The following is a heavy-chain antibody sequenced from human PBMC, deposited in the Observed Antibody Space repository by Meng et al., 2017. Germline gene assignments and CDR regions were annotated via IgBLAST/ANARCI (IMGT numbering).Heavy chain of an antibody. CDR3: ARPGGYSYGYSYYYGMDV. CDR1: GYTFPSYV. J-gene: IGHJ6*02. Sequence: ASVKVSCKASGYTFPSYVINWVRQATGQELDRMGWMNPNSGNTAYAQKFQGRVTMTRNTSISTAYMELSSLRSEETAVYYCARPGGYSYGYSYYYGMDVWGQGTTVTVSS. CDR2: MNPNSGNT. D-gene: IGHD5-18*01. V-gene: IGHV1-8*01.